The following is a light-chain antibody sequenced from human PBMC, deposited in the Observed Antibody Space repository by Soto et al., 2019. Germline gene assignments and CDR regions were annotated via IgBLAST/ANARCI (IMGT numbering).Light chain of an antibody. J-gene: IGKJ1*01. CDR1: QRISSW. Sequence: DIQMTQSPSTLSASVGDRVTITCRASQRISSWLAWYQQKPGKAPKLLIYDASSLESGVPSRFSGSGAGTEFTLTISSLQPDDFATYYCQQYNSYRTFGQGTKVEI. CDR2: DAS. V-gene: IGKV1-5*01. CDR3: QQYNSYRT.